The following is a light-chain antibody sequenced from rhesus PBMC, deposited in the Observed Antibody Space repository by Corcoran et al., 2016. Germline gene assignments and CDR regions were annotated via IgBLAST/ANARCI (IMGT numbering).Light chain of an antibody. CDR2: KAS. V-gene: IGKV1-74*01. Sequence: DIQMTQSPSSLSASVGDRVTITCRASENVNNYLNWYQQKPGKAPKLLIYKASTLQSGVPSRFSGSGSWTDYTFTISGLEPSDVATYYCQHVYGTPYSFGQGTKVEIK. CDR3: QHVYGTPYS. CDR1: ENVNNY. J-gene: IGKJ2*01.